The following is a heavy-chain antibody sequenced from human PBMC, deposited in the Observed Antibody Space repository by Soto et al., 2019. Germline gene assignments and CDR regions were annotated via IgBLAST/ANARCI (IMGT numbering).Heavy chain of an antibody. D-gene: IGHD6-13*01. CDR3: VRHLYIAAAGPSFFFDY. CDR2: IYYSGST. Sequence: SETLSLTCTVSGGSISSSSYYWGWIRQPPGKGLEWIGSIYYSGSTYYNPSLKSRVTISVDTSKNQFSLKLSSVTAADTAVYYCVRHLYIAAAGPSFFFDYWGQGTLVTVSS. CDR1: GGSISSSSYY. V-gene: IGHV4-39*01. J-gene: IGHJ4*02.